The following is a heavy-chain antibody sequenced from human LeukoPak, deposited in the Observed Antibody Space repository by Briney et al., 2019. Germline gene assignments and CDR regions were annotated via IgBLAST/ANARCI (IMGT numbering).Heavy chain of an antibody. CDR3: ARVRPLPNYYYDSSGYYYFDY. Sequence: SETLSLTCTVSGGSISSYYWSWIRQPPGKGPEWIGYIYYSGSTNYNPSLKSRVTISVDTSKNQFSLKLSSVTAADTAVYYCARVRPLPNYYYDSSGYYYFDYWGQGTLVTVSS. CDR2: IYYSGST. CDR1: GGSISSYY. V-gene: IGHV4-59*12. J-gene: IGHJ4*02. D-gene: IGHD3-22*01.